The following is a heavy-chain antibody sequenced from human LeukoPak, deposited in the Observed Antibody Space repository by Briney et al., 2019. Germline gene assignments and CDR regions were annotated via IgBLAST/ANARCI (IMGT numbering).Heavy chain of an antibody. CDR2: ISSSSSYI. V-gene: IGHV3-21*04. D-gene: IGHD6-19*01. CDR1: GFTFSSYS. Sequence: GGSLRLSCAASGFTFSSYSMNWVRQAPGKGLEWVSSISSSSSYIYYADSVKGRFTISRDNSKNTLYLQMNSLRAEDTAVYYCASSRTNSGWYGDYYYYYMDVWGKGTTVTISS. CDR3: ASSRTNSGWYGDYYYYYMDV. J-gene: IGHJ6*03.